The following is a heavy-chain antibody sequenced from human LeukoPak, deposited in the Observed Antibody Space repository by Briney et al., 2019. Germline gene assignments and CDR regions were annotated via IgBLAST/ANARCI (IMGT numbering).Heavy chain of an antibody. CDR1: GFTFSSDE. V-gene: IGHV3-48*03. CDR3: ARERSCTRNSCLLFDY. J-gene: IGHJ4*02. Sequence: GGSLRLSCAASGFTFSSDEMTSVRQAPGKGLEWDSYISTSGSTIYYADSVKGHFTIYRDNSKNSLFLQMNSLRAEDPAVYYCARERSCTRNSCLLFDYWGQGTLVTVCS. CDR2: ISTSGSTI. D-gene: IGHD2-2*01.